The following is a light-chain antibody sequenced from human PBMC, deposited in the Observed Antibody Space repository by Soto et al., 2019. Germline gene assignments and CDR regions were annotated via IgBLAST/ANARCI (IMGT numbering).Light chain of an antibody. J-gene: IGLJ3*02. Sequence: QTVVTQEPSFSVSPGGTVTLTCGLTSGSVSTSNYPSWYQQTPGQAPRTLIYSTYTRSSGVPDRFSGSILGNKAALTITGAQADDESDYYCVLYMGSGVWVFGGGTKLTVL. CDR1: SGSVSTSNY. V-gene: IGLV8-61*01. CDR3: VLYMGSGVWV. CDR2: STY.